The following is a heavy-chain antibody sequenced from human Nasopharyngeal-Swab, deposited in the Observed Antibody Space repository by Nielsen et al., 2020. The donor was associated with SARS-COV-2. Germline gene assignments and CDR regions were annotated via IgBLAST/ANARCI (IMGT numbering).Heavy chain of an antibody. CDR1: GCSIRSSSYY. D-gene: IGHD3-22*01. J-gene: IGHJ4*02. CDR3: ARDRESSGYYQTFDY. CDR2: IYYTGNT. Sequence: SQTLSLTCTVSGCSIRSSSYYWGWIRQPPGKGLEWIGSIYYTGNTYYNPSLKSRLTMLIDTSNNQFSLKLNSVTAADTAVYYCARDRESSGYYQTFDYWGQGTLVTVSS. V-gene: IGHV4-39*07.